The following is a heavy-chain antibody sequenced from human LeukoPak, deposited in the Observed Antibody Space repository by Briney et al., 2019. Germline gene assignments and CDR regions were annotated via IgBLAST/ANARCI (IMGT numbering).Heavy chain of an antibody. CDR1: GGTFSSYA. V-gene: IGHV1-2*02. CDR2: INPNSGGT. D-gene: IGHD3-10*01. Sequence: ASVKVSCKASGGTFSSYAISWVRQAPGQGLEWMGWINPNSGGTNYAQKFQGRVTMTRDTSISTAYMELSRLRSDDTAVYYCARDLYNLGVDLWFGELGGYWGQGTLVTVSS. CDR3: ARDLYNLGVDLWFGELGGY. J-gene: IGHJ4*02.